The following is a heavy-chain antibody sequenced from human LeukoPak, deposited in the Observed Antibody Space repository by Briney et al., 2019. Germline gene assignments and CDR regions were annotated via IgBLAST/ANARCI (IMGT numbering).Heavy chain of an antibody. V-gene: IGHV1-2*02. J-gene: IGHJ3*02. CDR3: ARGSYYDFWSGYYYGRTADAFDI. CDR1: GYTFTGYY. CDR2: INPNSGVT. Sequence: GASVKVSCKASGYTFTGYYMHWVRQAPGQGLEWMGWINPNSGVTNYAQKFQGRVTMTRDTSISTAYMELSRLRSDDTAVYYCARGSYYDFWSGYYYGRTADAFDIWGQGKLVTVSS. D-gene: IGHD3-3*01.